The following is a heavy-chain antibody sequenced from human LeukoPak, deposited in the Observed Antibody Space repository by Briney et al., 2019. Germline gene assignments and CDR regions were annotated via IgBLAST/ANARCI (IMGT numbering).Heavy chain of an antibody. Sequence: PSETLSLPCTVSGGSISSSDSYWGGVRQPPGKGVEWIGSIFYSGAAHCNPSLKSRATISVDTSNNQVSLMLSSVTAADTAVYYCARRIANRNWFDPWGQGTLVTVSS. D-gene: IGHD1-14*01. CDR3: ARRIANRNWFDP. CDR2: IFYSGAA. J-gene: IGHJ5*02. V-gene: IGHV4-39*01. CDR1: GGSISSSDSY.